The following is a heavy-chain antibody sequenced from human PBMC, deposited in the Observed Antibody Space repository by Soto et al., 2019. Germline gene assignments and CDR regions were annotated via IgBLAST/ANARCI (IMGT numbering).Heavy chain of an antibody. V-gene: IGHV3-11*05. Sequence: QVQLVESGGGLVKPGGSLRLSCAASGFTFSDYYMSWIRQAPGKGLEWVSYISSSSSYTNYADSVKGRFTISRDNAKNYLYLQMNGLRAEDTAVYYWARGDPPLWFGEGGQGTTVTVSS. J-gene: IGHJ6*02. CDR1: GFTFSDYY. CDR2: ISSSSSYT. CDR3: ARGDPPLWFGE. D-gene: IGHD3-10*01.